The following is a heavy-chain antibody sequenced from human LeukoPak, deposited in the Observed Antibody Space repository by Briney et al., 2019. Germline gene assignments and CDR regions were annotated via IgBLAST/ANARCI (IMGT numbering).Heavy chain of an antibody. CDR2: ISAYNGNT. D-gene: IGHD2-15*01. Sequence: GASVKVSCKASGYTVTSYGISWVRQAPGQGLEWMGWISAYNGNTNYAQKLQGRVTMTTDTSTSTAYMELRSLRSDDTAVYYCARDWVSCSGGSCYSYYYYYGMDVWGQGTTVTVSS. V-gene: IGHV1-18*01. J-gene: IGHJ6*02. CDR3: ARDWVSCSGGSCYSYYYYYGMDV. CDR1: GYTVTSYG.